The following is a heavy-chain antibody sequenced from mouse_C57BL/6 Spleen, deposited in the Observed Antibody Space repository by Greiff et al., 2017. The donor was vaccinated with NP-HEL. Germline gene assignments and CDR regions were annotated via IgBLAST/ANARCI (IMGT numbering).Heavy chain of an antibody. D-gene: IGHD1-1*01. J-gene: IGHJ4*01. CDR2: ISSGSSTI. Sequence: EVKLVESGGGLVKPGGSLKLSCAASGFTFSDYGMHWVRQAPEKGLEWVAYISSGSSTIYYADTVKGRFTISRDNAKNTLFLQMTSLRSEDTAMYYCARNPITTVVAPYAMDYWGQGTSVTVSS. CDR1: GFTFSDYG. V-gene: IGHV5-17*01. CDR3: ARNPITTVVAPYAMDY.